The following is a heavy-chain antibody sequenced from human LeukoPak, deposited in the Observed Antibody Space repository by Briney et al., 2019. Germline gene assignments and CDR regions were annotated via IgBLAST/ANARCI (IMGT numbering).Heavy chain of an antibody. CDR2: INPNSGGT. CDR1: GYTFTGDY. D-gene: IGHD5-18*01. J-gene: IGHJ4*02. CDR3: ARGAQLWGWEFDF. V-gene: IGHV1-2*04. Sequence: GASVKVSCKASGYTFTGDYMHWVRQAPGQGLECMGWINPNSGGTNYAQMFQGWVTMTSDTSISTAYSELSRLRSDDTAVYYCARGAQLWGWEFDFWGQGTLVTVSS.